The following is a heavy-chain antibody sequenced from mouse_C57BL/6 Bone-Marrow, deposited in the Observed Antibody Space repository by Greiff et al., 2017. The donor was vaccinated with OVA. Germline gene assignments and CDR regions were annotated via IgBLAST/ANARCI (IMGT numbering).Heavy chain of an antibody. CDR2: ISSGSSTI. J-gene: IGHJ1*03. CDR1: GFTFSDYG. D-gene: IGHD1-1*01. V-gene: IGHV5-17*01. CDR3: ARTTTVVERYFDV. Sequence: EVQVVESGGGLVKPGGSLKLSCAASGFTFSDYGMHWVRQAPEKGLEWVAYISSGSSTIYYADTVKGRFTISRDNAKNTLFLQMTSLRSEDTAMYYCARTTTVVERYFDVWGTGTTVTVSS.